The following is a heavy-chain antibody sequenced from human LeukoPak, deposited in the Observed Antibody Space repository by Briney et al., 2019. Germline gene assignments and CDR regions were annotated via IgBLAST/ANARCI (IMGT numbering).Heavy chain of an antibody. J-gene: IGHJ3*02. D-gene: IGHD5-18*01. CDR1: GFTFSDYY. CDR2: ISSSGTTI. Sequence: GGSLRLSCAASGFTFSDYYMSWIRQAPGKGLEWLSYISSSGTTIYYADSVKGRFTISRDNAKNSLYLQMNSLRAEDTAVYYCARDFVDSYGSYDAFDIWGQGTMVTVSS. V-gene: IGHV3-11*04. CDR3: ARDFVDSYGSYDAFDI.